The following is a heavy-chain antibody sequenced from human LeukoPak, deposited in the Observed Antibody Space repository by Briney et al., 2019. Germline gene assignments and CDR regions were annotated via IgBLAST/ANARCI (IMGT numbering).Heavy chain of an antibody. V-gene: IGHV4-34*01. CDR2: INHSGSA. D-gene: IGHD3-3*01. CDR3: ARARRDSGFYKXDY. CDR1: GGSLSGSY. Sequence: SETLSLTCAVYGGSLSGSYWSWIRQPPGKGLEWIGEINHSGSANYNPSLKSRVTLSIDKSKNQFSLNLNSVTAADTAVYYCARARRDSGFYKXDYWGQGTLVT. J-gene: IGHJ4*02.